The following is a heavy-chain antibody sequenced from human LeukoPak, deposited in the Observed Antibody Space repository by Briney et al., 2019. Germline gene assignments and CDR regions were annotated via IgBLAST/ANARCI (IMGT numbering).Heavy chain of an antibody. CDR3: AKEGNYIWGSYRPSFDY. Sequence: GGSLRLSCAASGFTFSSYVMSWVRQAPGKGLEWVSAISGSGGSTYYADSVKGRFTISRDNSKNTLYLQMNSLRAEDTAVYYCAKEGNYIWGSYRPSFDYWGQGTLVTVSS. CDR1: GFTFSSYV. V-gene: IGHV3-23*01. CDR2: ISGSGGST. D-gene: IGHD3-16*02. J-gene: IGHJ4*02.